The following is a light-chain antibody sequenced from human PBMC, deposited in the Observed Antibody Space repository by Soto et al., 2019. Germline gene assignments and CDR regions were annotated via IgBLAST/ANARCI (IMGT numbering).Light chain of an antibody. Sequence: EIVLTQSPGTLSLSPAERATLSCRASQSVNNNYLAWFQQKPGQAPRLLIYGASRRATGIPDRFSGSGSGTDFTLTISRLEPEDFAVYYCQQYSNSPQTFGQGTKVEIK. CDR3: QQYSNSPQT. CDR1: QSVNNNY. CDR2: GAS. V-gene: IGKV3-20*01. J-gene: IGKJ2*01.